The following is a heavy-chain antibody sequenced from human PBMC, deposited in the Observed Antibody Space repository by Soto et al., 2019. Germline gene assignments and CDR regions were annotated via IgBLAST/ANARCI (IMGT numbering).Heavy chain of an antibody. J-gene: IGHJ5*02. Sequence: VQLLESGAEVKKPGSSVKVSCKASGGTFSSYAISWVRQAPGQGLEWMGGIIPIFGTANYAQKFQGRVTITADESTSTAYMELSSLRSEDTAVYYCARSDCSGGSCYSDWFDPWGQGTLVTVSS. V-gene: IGHV1-69*01. CDR1: GGTFSSYA. CDR2: IIPIFGTA. CDR3: ARSDCSGGSCYSDWFDP. D-gene: IGHD2-15*01.